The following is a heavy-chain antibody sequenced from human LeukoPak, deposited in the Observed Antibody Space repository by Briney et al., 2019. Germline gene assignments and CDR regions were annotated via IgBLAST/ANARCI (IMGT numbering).Heavy chain of an antibody. CDR2: IKQDGSEE. CDR1: GFPFRSNW. D-gene: IGHD3-22*01. V-gene: IGHV3-7*01. J-gene: IGHJ5*02. CDR3: ARGNYYDTSGYYAAP. Sequence: GGSLRLSCAASGFPFRSNWMSWVRQTPGKGLEWAANIKQDGSEEYYVDSVKGRFTISRDNAKNSLYLQMNSLRAEDTAVYYCARGNYYDTSGYYAAPWGQGTLVTVSS.